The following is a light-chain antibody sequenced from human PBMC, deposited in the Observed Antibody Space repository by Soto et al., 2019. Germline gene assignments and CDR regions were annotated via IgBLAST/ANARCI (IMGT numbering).Light chain of an antibody. J-gene: IGLJ2*01. CDR2: GNN. V-gene: IGLV1-40*01. CDR3: QSFDSSLTGGI. CDR1: SSNIGANYD. Sequence: QSVLTQPPSVSGAPGQRVTISCTGSSSNIGANYDVHWYQRLPGTAPKLLIYGNNNRPSGVPDRFSGSKSAASASLAITGLQAEDEADYYCQSFDSSLTGGIFGGGTKLTVL.